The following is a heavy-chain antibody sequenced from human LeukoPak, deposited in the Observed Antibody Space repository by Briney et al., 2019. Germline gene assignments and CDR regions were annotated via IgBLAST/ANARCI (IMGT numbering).Heavy chain of an antibody. V-gene: IGHV4-59*01. CDR1: GGSLSSYY. D-gene: IGHD6-19*01. J-gene: IGHJ4*02. CDR3: ARVRIAVADYYYDY. Sequence: SETLSVTCTVYGGSLSSYYWSWMRQPPGKGLEWMGHIYYSGSTNYNPSLKSRVTISVDTSKNQFSLKLSSVTAADTAVYYCARVRIAVADYYYDYWGQGTLVTVSS. CDR2: IYYSGST.